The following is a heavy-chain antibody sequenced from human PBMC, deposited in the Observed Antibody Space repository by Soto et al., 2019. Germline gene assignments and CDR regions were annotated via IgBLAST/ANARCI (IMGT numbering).Heavy chain of an antibody. CDR3: AGKGIAVAGTAPHFDY. J-gene: IGHJ4*02. CDR1: GGTFSSYA. D-gene: IGHD6-19*01. Sequence: QVQLVQSGAEVKKPGSSVKVSCKASGGTFSSYAISWVRQAPGRGLEWMGGIIPIFGTANYAQKFQGRVTITADESTSTAYMELSSLRSEDTAVYYCAGKGIAVAGTAPHFDYWGQGTLVTVSS. V-gene: IGHV1-69*12. CDR2: IIPIFGTA.